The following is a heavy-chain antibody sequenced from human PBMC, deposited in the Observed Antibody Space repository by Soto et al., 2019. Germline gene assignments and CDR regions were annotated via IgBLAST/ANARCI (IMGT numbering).Heavy chain of an antibody. Sequence: GGSLRLSCAASGFTFSDYYMSWIRQAPGKGLEWVSYISSSGSTIYYADSVKGRFTISRDNAKNSLYLQMNSLRAEDTAVYYCATTPLGGSYYYYYGMDVWGQGTTVTVSS. CDR2: ISSSGSTI. J-gene: IGHJ6*02. CDR3: ATTPLGGSYYYYYGMDV. V-gene: IGHV3-11*01. CDR1: GFTFSDYY. D-gene: IGHD1-26*01.